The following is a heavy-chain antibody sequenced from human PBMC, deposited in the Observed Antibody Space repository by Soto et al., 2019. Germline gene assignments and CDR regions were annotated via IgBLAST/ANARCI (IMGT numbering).Heavy chain of an antibody. J-gene: IGHJ6*02. CDR1: GFSLSNARMG. CDR2: IFSNDEK. D-gene: IGHD7-27*01. V-gene: IGHV2-26*01. Sequence: QVTLKESGPVLVKPTETLTLTCTVSGFSLSNARMGVSWIRQPPGKALEWLAHIFSNDEKSYSTSLKSRLTNSKDTSKSQVVLNMTNLDPVDTATYYCARLTGGPYYYYYYGMDVWGQGTTVTVSS. CDR3: ARLTGGPYYYYYYGMDV.